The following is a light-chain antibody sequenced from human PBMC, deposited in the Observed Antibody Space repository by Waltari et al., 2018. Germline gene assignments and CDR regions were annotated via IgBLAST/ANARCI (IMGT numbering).Light chain of an antibody. CDR1: QSVLYTSNNKNY. V-gene: IGKV4-1*01. Sequence: DIVMTQSPDSLAVSLGERATINCKSSQSVLYTSNNKNYLAWYQQKPGQPPKLLISWASTRESGVPDRFSGSGSGTDFTLTISSLQAEDVAVYHCQQYYNTPPTFGQGTKEEIK. J-gene: IGKJ1*01. CDR3: QQYYNTPPT. CDR2: WAS.